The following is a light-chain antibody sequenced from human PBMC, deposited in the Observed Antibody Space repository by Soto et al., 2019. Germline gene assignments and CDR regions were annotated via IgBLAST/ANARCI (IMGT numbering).Light chain of an antibody. CDR2: GAS. CDR3: QQYNNWPRIT. CDR1: RGLSSN. Sequence: EIVMTQSPATLSVSPGERVTLSCRASRGLSSNLAWYQQKPGQAPRLLIYGASTRATGIPARFSGSGSGTEFTLTISSLQSEDFAVYYCQQYNNWPRITFGQGTRLEIK. J-gene: IGKJ5*01. V-gene: IGKV3-15*01.